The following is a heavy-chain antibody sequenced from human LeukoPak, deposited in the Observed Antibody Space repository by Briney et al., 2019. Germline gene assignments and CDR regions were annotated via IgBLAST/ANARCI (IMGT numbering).Heavy chain of an antibody. Sequence: PSETLSLTCTVSGGSISSHYWSWIRQPPGKGLEWIGYIYYSGSTNYNPSLKSRVTISVDPSKNQFSLKLSSVTAADTAVYYCARVRGYDFWSGYYHYYYMDVWGKGTTVTASS. J-gene: IGHJ6*03. D-gene: IGHD3-3*01. CDR1: GGSISSHY. CDR3: ARVRGYDFWSGYYHYYYMDV. CDR2: IYYSGST. V-gene: IGHV4-59*11.